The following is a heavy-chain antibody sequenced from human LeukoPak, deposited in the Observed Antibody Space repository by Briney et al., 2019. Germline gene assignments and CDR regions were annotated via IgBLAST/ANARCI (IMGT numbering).Heavy chain of an antibody. J-gene: IGHJ4*02. V-gene: IGHV3-23*01. Sequence: GGSLRLSCAASGFTFTSDATSWVRQAPGKGLEWVSAFVVNGVKKQYADSVKGRSTISRDNAKNTLYLQLDTLRVDDTAVYYCARTHCDLGGCSGKFDSWGQGTLVTVSS. CDR2: FVVNGVKK. CDR3: ARTHCDLGGCSGKFDS. CDR1: GFTFTSDA. D-gene: IGHD3-10*02.